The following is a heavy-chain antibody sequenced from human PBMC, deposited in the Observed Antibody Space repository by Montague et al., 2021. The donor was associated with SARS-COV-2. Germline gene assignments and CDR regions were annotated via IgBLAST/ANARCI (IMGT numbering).Heavy chain of an antibody. CDR1: GFSLTTDGMC. D-gene: IGHD3-10*01. J-gene: IGHJ5*02. Sequence: PALVLPTQTLALTCTFSGFSLTTDGMCVRWIRQPPGKALEWLARIDWDDDKYYSTSPKTRLTISKDTSKNQVVLTMTKMNPTDTATYYCARNGVEFRGSEKHYSGIWHDPWGQGTLVTVSS. CDR3: ARNGVEFRGSEKHYSGIWHDP. CDR2: IDWDDDK. V-gene: IGHV2-70*11.